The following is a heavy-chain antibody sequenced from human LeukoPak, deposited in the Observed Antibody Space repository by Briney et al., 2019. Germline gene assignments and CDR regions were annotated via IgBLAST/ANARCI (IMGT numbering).Heavy chain of an antibody. CDR3: ARDLCSSTSCYLRTSGMDV. V-gene: IGHV3-33*01. Sequence: GRSLRLSCAASGFTFSSYGMHWVRQAPGKGLEWVAVIWYDGSNKYYADSVKGRFTISRDNSKNTPYLQMNSLRAEDTAVYYCARDLCSSTSCYLRTSGMDVWGQGTTVTVSS. CDR2: IWYDGSNK. CDR1: GFTFSSYG. J-gene: IGHJ6*02. D-gene: IGHD2-2*01.